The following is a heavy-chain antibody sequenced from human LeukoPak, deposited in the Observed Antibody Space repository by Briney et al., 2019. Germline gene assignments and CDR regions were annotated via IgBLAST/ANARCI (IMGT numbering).Heavy chain of an antibody. CDR1: GFRFTDYS. D-gene: IGHD2-2*01. Sequence: PGGSLRLSCAASGFRFTDYSMSWVRQAPGKGLEWVAGLCRSGEYKYYADSVKGRFTIPRDNSKDTVSLQMNSLRAEDSAIYFCVKDRPCETCMPMDAWGQGTTVTVSS. J-gene: IGHJ6*02. CDR3: VKDRPCETCMPMDA. CDR2: LCRSGEYK. V-gene: IGHV3-23*01.